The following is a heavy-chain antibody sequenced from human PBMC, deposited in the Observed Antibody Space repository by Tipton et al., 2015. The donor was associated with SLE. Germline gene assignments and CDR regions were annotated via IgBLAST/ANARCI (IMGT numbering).Heavy chain of an antibody. Sequence: TLSLTCTVSGASVSSFCWNWIRQSPGKGLEWIACVCNSVSTNYDPSLESRVIISVDTSKNHFSLELTSVTAADTAVYYCARQRLRLLSPLDAWGQGTTVTVSS. D-gene: IGHD3-10*01. J-gene: IGHJ6*02. CDR3: ARQRLRLLSPLDA. V-gene: IGHV4-59*08. CDR2: VCNSVST. CDR1: GASVSSFC.